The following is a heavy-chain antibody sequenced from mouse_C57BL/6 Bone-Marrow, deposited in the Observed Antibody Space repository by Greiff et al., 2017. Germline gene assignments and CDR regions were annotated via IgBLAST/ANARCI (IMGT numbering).Heavy chain of an antibody. J-gene: IGHJ3*01. V-gene: IGHV1-54*01. CDR3: ARRGVTRAWFAY. Sequence: QVQLKESGAELVRPGTSVKVSCKASGYAFTNYLIEWVKQRPGQGLEWIGVINPGSGGTNYNEKFKGKATLTADKSSSTAYMQLSSLTSEDSAVYFCARRGVTRAWFAYWGQGTLVTVSA. CDR1: GYAFTNYL. CDR2: INPGSGGT. D-gene: IGHD2-2*01.